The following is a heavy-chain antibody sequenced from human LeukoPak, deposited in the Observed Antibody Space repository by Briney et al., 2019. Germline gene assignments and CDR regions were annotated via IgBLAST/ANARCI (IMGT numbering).Heavy chain of an antibody. CDR3: AVIVVVPAAIKRNWFDP. CDR1: GGTFSSYA. J-gene: IGHJ5*02. D-gene: IGHD2-2*01. Sequence: SVKVSCKASGGTFSSYAISWVRQAPGQGLEWMGGIIPIFGTANYAQKFQGRVTITADESTSTAYMELSSLRSEDTAVYYCAVIVVVPAAIKRNWFDPWGQGTLVTVSS. V-gene: IGHV1-69*13. CDR2: IIPIFGTA.